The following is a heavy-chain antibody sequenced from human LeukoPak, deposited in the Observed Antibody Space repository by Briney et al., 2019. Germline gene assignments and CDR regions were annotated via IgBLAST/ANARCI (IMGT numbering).Heavy chain of an antibody. J-gene: IGHJ5*02. CDR3: AREGYCSGGTCHSTMNWFDP. Sequence: VASVKVSCKASGYTFTSYGISWVRQAPGQGLEWMGWISAYNGNTNYAQKLQGRVTLTTDTSTSTAYMELRSLRSDDTAVYYCAREGYCSGGTCHSTMNWFDPWGQGTLVTVSS. CDR1: GYTFTSYG. D-gene: IGHD2-15*01. CDR2: ISAYNGNT. V-gene: IGHV1-18*01.